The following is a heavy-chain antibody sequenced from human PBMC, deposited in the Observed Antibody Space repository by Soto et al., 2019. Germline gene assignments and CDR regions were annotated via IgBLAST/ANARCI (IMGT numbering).Heavy chain of an antibody. CDR3: ARDPSRLGSYGTFDY. Sequence: GGSLRLSCAASGFTFSSYGMHWVRQAPGKGLEWVAVIWYDGSNKYYADSVKGRFTISRDNSKNTLYLQMNSLRAEDTAVYYCARDPSRLGSYGTFDYWGQGTLVTVSS. CDR2: IWYDGSNK. D-gene: IGHD1-26*01. V-gene: IGHV3-33*01. J-gene: IGHJ4*02. CDR1: GFTFSSYG.